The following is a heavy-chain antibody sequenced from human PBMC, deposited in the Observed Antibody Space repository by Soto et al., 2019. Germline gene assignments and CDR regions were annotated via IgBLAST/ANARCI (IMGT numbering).Heavy chain of an antibody. J-gene: IGHJ5*02. CDR1: GGSFSGYY. Sequence: PSETLSLTCAVYGGSFSGYYWSWIRQPPGKGLEWIGEINHSGSTNYNPSLKSRVTISVDTSKNQFSLKLSSVTAADTAVYYCARGRNYYDYIWGSYRSYGWFDPWGQGTLVTVSS. CDR2: INHSGST. D-gene: IGHD3-16*02. CDR3: ARGRNYYDYIWGSYRSYGWFDP. V-gene: IGHV4-34*01.